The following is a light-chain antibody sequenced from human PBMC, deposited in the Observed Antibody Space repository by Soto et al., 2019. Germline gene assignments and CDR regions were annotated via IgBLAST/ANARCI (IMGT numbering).Light chain of an antibody. Sequence: EIVMTQSPATLSVSPGERVTLSCRASQSVSNNLAWYQQKPGQAPRLLAYAASTRATGIPARFSGSGSGTEFTLTISSLQSEDFAVYYCQHYNNWPPWTFGQGTKVEVK. CDR2: AAS. V-gene: IGKV3-15*01. CDR1: QSVSNN. CDR3: QHYNNWPPWT. J-gene: IGKJ1*01.